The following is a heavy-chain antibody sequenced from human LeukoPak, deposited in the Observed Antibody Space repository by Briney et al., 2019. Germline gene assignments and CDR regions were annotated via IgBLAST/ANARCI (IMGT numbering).Heavy chain of an antibody. V-gene: IGHV4-39*07. Sequence: PSETLYLTCTVSGGSISSSSYYWGWIRQPPAKGLEWIGCIYYSGSTYYNPSLKSRVTISVDTSKNQFSLKLSSVTAADTAVYYCASQKQWRPNYYCYMDVWGKGTTVTVSS. J-gene: IGHJ6*03. CDR1: GGSISSSSYY. D-gene: IGHD6-19*01. CDR2: IYYSGST. CDR3: ASQKQWRPNYYCYMDV.